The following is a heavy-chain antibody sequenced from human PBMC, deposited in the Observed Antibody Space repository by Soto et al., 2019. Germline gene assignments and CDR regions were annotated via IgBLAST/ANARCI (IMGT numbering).Heavy chain of an antibody. CDR3: ARGLQAGNTIFGVIIRDYYGMDV. D-gene: IGHD3-3*01. V-gene: IGHV1-46*01. J-gene: IGHJ6*02. CDR1: GYTFTNYY. Sequence: GASVEVSCKASGYTFTNYYMHWVLQARGQGLAWMGIIYPSRSNTNYEQKSQGRVTMIRDTSTNTVYMELSSLRSEDTAVYYCARGLQAGNTIFGVIIRDYYGMDVWGQGTTVTVSS. CDR2: IYPSRSNT.